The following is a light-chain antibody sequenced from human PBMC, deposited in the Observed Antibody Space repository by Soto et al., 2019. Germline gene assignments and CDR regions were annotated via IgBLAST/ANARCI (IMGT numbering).Light chain of an antibody. J-gene: IGKJ1*01. Sequence: DVVMTQSPLSLPVTLGQPASISCRSSQSLVYSDGNTYLNWFQQSPGQSPRRLIYKVSNRDSGVPDRFSGSGAGTDFTLKISRVEGEDVGVYYCMQATQFPWTFGQGTKVDIK. CDR2: KVS. V-gene: IGKV2-30*01. CDR3: MQATQFPWT. CDR1: QSLVYSDGNTY.